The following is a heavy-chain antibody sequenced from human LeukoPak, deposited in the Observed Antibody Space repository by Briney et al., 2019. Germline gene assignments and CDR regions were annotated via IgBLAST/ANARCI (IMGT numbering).Heavy chain of an antibody. D-gene: IGHD6-19*01. CDR2: LSGSGGSA. J-gene: IGHJ4*02. CDR3: AKNPNRSGWYQDY. V-gene: IGHV3-23*01. CDR1: GLTFSTYS. Sequence: GGSLRLSCEASGLTFSTYSMTWVRQTPEKGLEWVAALSGSGGSAYYADSVNGRFTVSRDNSKNMFYLQMNSLSADDTAVYYCAKNPNRSGWYQDYWGQGTLVTVSS.